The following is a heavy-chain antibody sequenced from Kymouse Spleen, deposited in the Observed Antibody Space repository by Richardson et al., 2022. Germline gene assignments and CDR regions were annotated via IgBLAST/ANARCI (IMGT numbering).Heavy chain of an antibody. Sequence: QVQLQESGPGLVKPSQTLSLTCTVSGGSISSGGYYWSWIRQHPGKGLEWIGYIYYSGSTYYNPSLKSRVTISVDTSKNQFSLKLSSVTAADTAVYYCARDYNWNYYYYYGMDVWGQGTTVTVSS. CDR1: GGSISSGGYY. J-gene: IGHJ6*02. V-gene: IGHV4-31*03. D-gene: IGHD1-20*01,IGHD1-7*01. CDR2: IYYSGST. CDR3: ARDYNWNYYYYYGMDV.